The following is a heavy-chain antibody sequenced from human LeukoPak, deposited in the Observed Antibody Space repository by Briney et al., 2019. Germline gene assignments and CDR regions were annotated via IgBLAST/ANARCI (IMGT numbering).Heavy chain of an antibody. V-gene: IGHV3-21*01. Sequence: GGSLRFSCAASGFIFGDYNMNWVRQAPGKGLEWVSSISSSSSYIYYADSVKGRFTISRDNAKNSLYLQMNSLRAEDTAVYYCAREGAARTLAKLFDYWGQGTLVTVSS. D-gene: IGHD6-6*01. CDR1: GFIFGDYN. J-gene: IGHJ4*02. CDR3: AREGAARTLAKLFDY. CDR2: ISSSSSYI.